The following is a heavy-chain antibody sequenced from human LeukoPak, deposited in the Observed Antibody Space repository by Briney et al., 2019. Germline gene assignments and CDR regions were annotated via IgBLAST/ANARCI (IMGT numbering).Heavy chain of an antibody. CDR2: INHSGST. CDR3: ARGRRIVVVPAAIFQH. J-gene: IGHJ1*01. D-gene: IGHD2-2*01. Sequence: PSETLSLTCAVYGGSFSGYYRSWIRQPPGKGLEWIGEINHSGSTNYNPSLKSRVTISVDTSKNQFSLKLSSVTAADTAVYYCARGRRIVVVPAAIFQHWGQGTLVTVSS. CDR1: GGSFSGYY. V-gene: IGHV4-34*01.